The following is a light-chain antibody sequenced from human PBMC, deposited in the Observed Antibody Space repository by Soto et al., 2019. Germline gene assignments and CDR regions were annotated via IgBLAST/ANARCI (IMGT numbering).Light chain of an antibody. J-gene: IGKJ2*01. Sequence: DIPMTQSPSTLSASVGDRVTITCRASQSISSRLAWYQQKPGKAPKLLVYDASTLQSGVPSRFSGSGSGTEFTLIISSLQPDDFATYYCQQYKSYPYTFGQGTKVEIK. CDR2: DAS. V-gene: IGKV1-5*01. CDR3: QQYKSYPYT. CDR1: QSISSR.